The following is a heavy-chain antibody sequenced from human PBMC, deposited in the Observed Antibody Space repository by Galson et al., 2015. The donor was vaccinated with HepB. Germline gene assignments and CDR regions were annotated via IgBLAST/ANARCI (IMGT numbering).Heavy chain of an antibody. CDR3: TTDVYYSTYWSWLDP. CDR1: GLPFNNAW. J-gene: IGHJ5*02. D-gene: IGHD2-8*02. CDR2: IKSKTDGETT. V-gene: IGHV3-15*01. Sequence: SLRLSCAASGLPFNNAWMTWFRQAPGMGLEWVGRIKSKTDGETTDYAAPVKGRFTISRDDSKNRLYLQMNSLKTEDTAVYYCTTDVYYSTYWSWLDPWGQGTLVTVSS.